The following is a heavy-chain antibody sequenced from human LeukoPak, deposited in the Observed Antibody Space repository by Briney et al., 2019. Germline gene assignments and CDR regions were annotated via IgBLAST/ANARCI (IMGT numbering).Heavy chain of an antibody. J-gene: IGHJ4*02. Sequence: SQTLSLTCTVSVGAITSDSYHWGWIRQPPGKGLEWIGSVSDRWGTYYNPSLNRPVTISVGTSKNQFSLKLSSMTSANTAVYYCASDDYWGQGGLVTVSS. V-gene: IGHV4-39*01. CDR3: ASDDY. CDR2: VSDRWGT. CDR1: VGAITSDSYH.